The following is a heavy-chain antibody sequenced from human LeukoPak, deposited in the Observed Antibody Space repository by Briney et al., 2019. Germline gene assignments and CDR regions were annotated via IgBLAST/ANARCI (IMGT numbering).Heavy chain of an antibody. CDR3: ARDSSSVTPSGMDV. Sequence: GASVKVSCKAFGYTFTSYVITWVRQAPGQGLEWMGWISAYNGNTDYADNFQGRVIVTTDTSTSTAYMELRSLRSDDTAVYYCARDSSSVTPSGMDVWGQGTTVAASS. CDR1: GYTFTSYV. V-gene: IGHV1-18*01. CDR2: ISAYNGNT. D-gene: IGHD3-22*01. J-gene: IGHJ6*02.